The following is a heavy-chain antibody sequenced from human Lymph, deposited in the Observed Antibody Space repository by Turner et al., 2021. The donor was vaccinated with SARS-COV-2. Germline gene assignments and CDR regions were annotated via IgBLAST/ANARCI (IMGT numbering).Heavy chain of an antibody. D-gene: IGHD1-1*01. J-gene: IGHJ4*02. Sequence: EVQLLESGGGLVQPGGSLRLSCAASGFTFSSYAMRWVRQVPGKGREWVSAISGSGGSTYYADSVKGRFTISRDNSKNTLYLQMNSLRAEDTAVYYCAKDPNWYVLSAVDYWGQGTLVTVSS. CDR1: GFTFSSYA. V-gene: IGHV3-23*01. CDR2: ISGSGGST. CDR3: AKDPNWYVLSAVDY.